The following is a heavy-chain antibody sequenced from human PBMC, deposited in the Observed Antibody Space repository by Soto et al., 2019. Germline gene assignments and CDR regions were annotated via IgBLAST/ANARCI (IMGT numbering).Heavy chain of an antibody. CDR1: GGSISSGGYY. J-gene: IGHJ5*02. CDR2: INHSGST. D-gene: IGHD6-19*01. CDR3: ARGGGSGWFPGWFDP. V-gene: IGHV4-31*03. Sequence: QVQLQESGPGLVKPSQTLSLTCTVSGGSISSGGYYWSWIRQHPGKGLEWIGEINHSGSTNYNPSLKSRVTISVDTSKSQFSLKLSSVTAADTAVYYCARGGGSGWFPGWFDPWGQGTLVTVSS.